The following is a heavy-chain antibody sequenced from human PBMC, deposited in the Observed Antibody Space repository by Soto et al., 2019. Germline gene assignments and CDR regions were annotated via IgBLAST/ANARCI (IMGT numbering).Heavy chain of an antibody. CDR3: ARDRPGIKTYEAFDI. Sequence: ASVKVSCKASGYTFTSYDINWVRQATGQRPEWMGWMSPNTGTIVYAQKFQGRVTMTRNTSTSTAYMTLSSLRSEDTAVYYCARDRPGIKTYEAFDIWGQGTTVTVSS. CDR1: GYTFTSYD. J-gene: IGHJ3*02. CDR2: MSPNTGTI. V-gene: IGHV1-8*01. D-gene: IGHD1-20*01.